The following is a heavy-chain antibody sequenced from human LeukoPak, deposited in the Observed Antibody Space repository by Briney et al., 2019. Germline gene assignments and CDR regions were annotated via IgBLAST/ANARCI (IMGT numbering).Heavy chain of an antibody. CDR1: GYTFTSYG. Sequence: ASVKVSCKASGYTFTSYGISWVRHAPGQGLGWMGCSSAYNGNTNYAQHLQGRVTTTTYTSTSTGYMELRSLRSDDTAVYYCARDSDNWNEFNAFDIWGQGTMVTVSS. CDR3: ARDSDNWNEFNAFDI. D-gene: IGHD1-1*01. CDR2: SSAYNGNT. J-gene: IGHJ3*02. V-gene: IGHV1-18*01.